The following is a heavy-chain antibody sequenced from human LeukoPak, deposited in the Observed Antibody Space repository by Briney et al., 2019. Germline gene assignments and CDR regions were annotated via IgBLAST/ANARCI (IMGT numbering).Heavy chain of an antibody. Sequence: ASVKVSCKASGYTFTNFGISWVRQAPGQGLEWMGWISAYNGNTNYAQKLQGRVSMTTDTSTNTAYMELRSLRSDDTAVYYCARDNSVGDSAWWFDPWGQGTLVTVSS. J-gene: IGHJ5*02. CDR1: GYTFTNFG. CDR3: ARDNSVGDSAWWFDP. CDR2: ISAYNGNT. V-gene: IGHV1-18*01. D-gene: IGHD5-12*01.